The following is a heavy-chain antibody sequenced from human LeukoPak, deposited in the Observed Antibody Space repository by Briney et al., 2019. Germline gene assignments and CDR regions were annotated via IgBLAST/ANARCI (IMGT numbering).Heavy chain of an antibody. V-gene: IGHV3-30*18. CDR2: ISYDGSNK. CDR1: GFTFSSYG. CDR3: AKGIGEGIAAAEDY. Sequence: QAGGSLRLSCAASGFTFSSYGMHWVRQAPGKGLEWVAVISYDGSNKYYADSVKGRFTISRDNSKNTLYLQMNSLRAEDTAVYYCAKGIGEGIAAAEDYWGQETLVTVSS. J-gene: IGHJ4*02. D-gene: IGHD6-13*01.